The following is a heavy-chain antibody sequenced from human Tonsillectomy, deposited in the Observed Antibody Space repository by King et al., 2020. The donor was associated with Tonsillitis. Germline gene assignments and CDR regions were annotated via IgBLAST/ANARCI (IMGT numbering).Heavy chain of an antibody. CDR1: GYSFTSHW. Sequence: QLVQSGAEVKKPGESQRISCKGSGYSFTSHWINWVRQMPGKGLEWMGRIDPNDSYTKYSLSFQGHVTFSTDKSLSTAYLQWSSLKASDTAIYYCARFDPYYGSGSSPFGMDVWGQGTTVTVSS. J-gene: IGHJ6*02. V-gene: IGHV5-10-1*03. CDR3: ARFDPYYGSGSSPFGMDV. CDR2: IDPNDSYT. D-gene: IGHD3-10*01.